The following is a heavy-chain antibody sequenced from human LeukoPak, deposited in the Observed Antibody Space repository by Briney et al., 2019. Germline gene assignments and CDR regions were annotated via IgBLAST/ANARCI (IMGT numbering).Heavy chain of an antibody. CDR1: GFTFSSYA. V-gene: IGHV3-30*04. Sequence: QPGGSLRLSCAASGFTFSSYAMHWVRQAPGKGLEWVAVISYDGSNKYYADSVKGRFTISRDNSKNTLYLQMNSLRAEDTAMYYCARDRVPEVYYYGMDVWGKGTTVTVSS. CDR3: ARDRVPEVYYYGMDV. J-gene: IGHJ6*04. CDR2: ISYDGSNK.